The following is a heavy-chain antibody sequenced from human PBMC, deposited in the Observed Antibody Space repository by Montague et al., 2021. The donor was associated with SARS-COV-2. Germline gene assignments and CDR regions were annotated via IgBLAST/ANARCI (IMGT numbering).Heavy chain of an antibody. J-gene: IGHJ4*02. D-gene: IGHD4-23*01. CDR2: INHSGTT. V-gene: IGHV4-34*01. CDR3: ARWDPQTLTLIGLRGKSASDY. CDR1: GGSFSGYY. Sequence: SETLSLTCAVYGGSFSGYYWTWIRQSPGKGLEWIAEINHSGTTNYNFNPSLRSQVTISVDTSKSQFSLKLSSVTAADTGVYYCARWDPQTLTLIGLRGKSASDYWGQGTLVTVSS.